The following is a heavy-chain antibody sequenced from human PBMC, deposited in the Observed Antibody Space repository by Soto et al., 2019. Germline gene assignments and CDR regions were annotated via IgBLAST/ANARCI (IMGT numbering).Heavy chain of an antibody. CDR3: ARHSHGSSHLADTHFDY. V-gene: IGHV4-59*08. CDR2: IYYSGST. Sequence: SETLSLTCTVSGGSISSYYWSWIRQPPGKGLEWIGYIYYSGSTNYNPSLKSRVTISVDTSKNQFSLKLSSVTAADTAVYYCARHSHGSSHLADTHFDYWGQGTLVTVSS. D-gene: IGHD2-15*01. J-gene: IGHJ4*02. CDR1: GGSISSYY.